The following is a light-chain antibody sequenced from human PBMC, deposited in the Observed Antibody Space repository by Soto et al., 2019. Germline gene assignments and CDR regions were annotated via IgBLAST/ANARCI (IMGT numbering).Light chain of an antibody. CDR3: QSYDSSLRGWGV. Sequence: QSVLTQPPSVSGAPGQRVTISCTGSSSNIGAGYDVHWYQQLPGTAPKLLIYGNSNRPSGVPDRFSGSKSGTSASLAITGLHPEDEADYYCQSYDSSLRGWGVFGSGTKLTVL. CDR1: SSNIGAGYD. J-gene: IGLJ1*01. CDR2: GNS. V-gene: IGLV1-40*01.